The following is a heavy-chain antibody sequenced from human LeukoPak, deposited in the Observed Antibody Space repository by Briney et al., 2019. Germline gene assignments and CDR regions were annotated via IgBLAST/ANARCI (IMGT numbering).Heavy chain of an antibody. CDR2: I. CDR3: ARDGEAYGWNYAFDY. Sequence: TGGSLRLSCAASGFTFSSYSMNWVRQAPGKGLEWVSSIKGRFTISRDNAKNSLYLQMNSLRAEDTAVYYCARDGEAYGWNYAFDYWGQGTLVTVSS. CDR1: GFTFSSYS. D-gene: IGHD1-7*01. V-gene: IGHV3-21*01. J-gene: IGHJ4*02.